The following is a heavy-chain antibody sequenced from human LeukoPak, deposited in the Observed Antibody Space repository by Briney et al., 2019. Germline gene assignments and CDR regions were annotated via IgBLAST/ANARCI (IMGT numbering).Heavy chain of an antibody. Sequence: GGSLRLSCAASGFTFSSYSMNWVRQAPGKGLEWVAVISYDGSNKYYADSVKGRFTISRDNSKNTLYLQMNSLRAEDTAVYYCARDPYLTGIAAAPLPQHWGQGTLVTVSS. D-gene: IGHD6-13*01. CDR2: ISYDGSNK. V-gene: IGHV3-30*03. CDR1: GFTFSSYS. J-gene: IGHJ1*01. CDR3: ARDPYLTGIAAAPLPQH.